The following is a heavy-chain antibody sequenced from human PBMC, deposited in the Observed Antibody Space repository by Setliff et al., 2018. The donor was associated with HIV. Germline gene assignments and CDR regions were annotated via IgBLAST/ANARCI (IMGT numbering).Heavy chain of an antibody. Sequence: ASVKVSCKASATFTNVDIHWLRRATGQGLEWMGWMNPNSGVSGYGQKFQGRVTMTRDISISTAYMELSSLTSEDTAVYYCARGKGVGGVIITGGLDVWGKGTTGTVS. J-gene: IGHJ6*03. V-gene: IGHV1-8*01. CDR2: MNPNSGVS. CDR1: ATFTNVD. D-gene: IGHD3-10*01. CDR3: ARGKGVGGVIITGGLDV.